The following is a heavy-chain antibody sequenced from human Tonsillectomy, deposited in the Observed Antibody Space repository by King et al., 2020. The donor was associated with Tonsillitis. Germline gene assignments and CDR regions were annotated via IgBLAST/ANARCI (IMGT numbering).Heavy chain of an antibody. V-gene: IGHV1-2*02. CDR3: ARDVGGYSYGLFNY. CDR2: INPNSGGT. D-gene: IGHD5-18*01. Sequence: QLVQSGAEVKKPGASVKVSCKASGYTFTGYYMHWVRQAPGKGLEWMGWINPNSGGTNYAQKFQGRVTMTRDTSISTAYMEVSRLRSDDTAVYYCARDVGGYSYGLFNYWGQGTLVTVSS. J-gene: IGHJ4*02. CDR1: GYTFTGYY.